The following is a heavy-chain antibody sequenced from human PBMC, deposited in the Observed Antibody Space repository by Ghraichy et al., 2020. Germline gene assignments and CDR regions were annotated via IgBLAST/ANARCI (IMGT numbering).Heavy chain of an antibody. J-gene: IGHJ3*02. Sequence: SETLSLTCAVSGGSISSSNWWSWVRQPPGKGLEWIGEIYHSGSTNYNPSLKSRVTISVDKSKNQFSLKLSSVTAADTAVYYCARSITIFGVVIDAFDIWGQGTMVTVSS. D-gene: IGHD3-3*01. V-gene: IGHV4-4*02. CDR1: GGSISSSNW. CDR2: IYHSGST. CDR3: ARSITIFGVVIDAFDI.